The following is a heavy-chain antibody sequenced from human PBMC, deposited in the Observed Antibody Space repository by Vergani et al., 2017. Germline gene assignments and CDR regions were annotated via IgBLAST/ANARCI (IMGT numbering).Heavy chain of an antibody. CDR1: GYTFTSYG. J-gene: IGHJ3*01. CDR3: ASDIVVVPAASAENAFDV. D-gene: IGHD2-2*01. V-gene: IGHV1-18*01. CDR2: ISAYNGNT. Sequence: QVQLVQSGAEVKKPGASVKVSCKASGYTFTSYGISWVRQAPGQGLEWMGWISAYNGNTNYAQKLQGRVTMTTDTSTSTAYMELMSLRSDATAVYYCASDIVVVPAASAENAFDVWGQGTMVTVSS.